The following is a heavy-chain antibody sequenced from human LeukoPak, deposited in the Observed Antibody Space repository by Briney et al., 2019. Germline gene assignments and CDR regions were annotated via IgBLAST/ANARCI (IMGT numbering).Heavy chain of an antibody. V-gene: IGHV3-21*01. CDR1: GFTFSSYS. CDR2: ISSSSSYI. Sequence: GSLRLSCAASGFTFSSYSMNWVRQAPGKGLEWVSSISSSSSYIYYADSVKGRFTISRDNAKNSLYLQMNSLRAEDTAVYYCARSLGHYYDSSGYRSDAFDIWGQGTMVTVSS. D-gene: IGHD3-22*01. J-gene: IGHJ3*02. CDR3: ARSLGHYYDSSGYRSDAFDI.